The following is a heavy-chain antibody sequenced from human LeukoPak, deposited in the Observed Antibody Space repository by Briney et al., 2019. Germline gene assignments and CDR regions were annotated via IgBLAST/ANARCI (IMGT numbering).Heavy chain of an antibody. CDR1: GFTFSSYS. Sequence: GGSLRLSCAASGFTFSSYSMNWVRQAPGRGLEWVSGISWNSGSIGYADSVKGRFTISRDNAKNSLYLQMNSLRAEDMALYYCAKDRGLSGSYYGGAFDIWGQGTMVTVSS. V-gene: IGHV3-9*03. CDR2: ISWNSGSI. CDR3: AKDRGLSGSYYGGAFDI. D-gene: IGHD1-26*01. J-gene: IGHJ3*02.